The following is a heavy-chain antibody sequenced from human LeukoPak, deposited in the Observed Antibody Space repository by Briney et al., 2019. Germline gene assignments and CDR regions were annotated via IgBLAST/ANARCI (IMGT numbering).Heavy chain of an antibody. J-gene: IGHJ4*02. D-gene: IGHD5-18*01. CDR2: ISAYNGNT. CDR1: GYTFTSYG. CDR3: ARTLYSYGGTYFDY. Sequence: ASVNVSCKASGYTFTSYGISWVRQAPGQGIEWMGWISAYNGNTNYAQKLQGRVTMTTDTSTSTAYMELRSLRSDDTAVYYCARTLYSYGGTYFDYWGQGTLVTVSS. V-gene: IGHV1-18*01.